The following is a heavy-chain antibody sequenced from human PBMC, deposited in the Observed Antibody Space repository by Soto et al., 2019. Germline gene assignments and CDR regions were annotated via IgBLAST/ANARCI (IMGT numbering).Heavy chain of an antibody. Sequence: GGCLRLSCAASGFTFSSYAMSWVRQAPGKGLEWVSAISGSGGSTYYADSVKGRFTISRDNSKNTLYLQMNSLRAEDTAVYYCAKSVLRFLEWLSIRAPYYYYYMDVWGKGTTVTVSS. CDR2: ISGSGGST. CDR3: AKSVLRFLEWLSIRAPYYYYYMDV. D-gene: IGHD3-3*01. V-gene: IGHV3-23*01. J-gene: IGHJ6*03. CDR1: GFTFSSYA.